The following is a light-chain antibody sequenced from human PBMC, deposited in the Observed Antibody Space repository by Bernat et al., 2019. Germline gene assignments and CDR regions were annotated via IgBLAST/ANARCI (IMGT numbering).Light chain of an antibody. Sequence: QSALTQPPSASGSPGQSVTISCTGTSSDVGGYNDVSWYRQHPGKAPKLMIYEVTKRPSVFPDRFSGSKSGNKASLTVSGLQAEDEAEYYCSSYACSTNLYVFGTGTKVTVL. J-gene: IGLJ1*01. CDR3: SSYACSTNLYV. CDR2: EVT. V-gene: IGLV2-8*01. CDR1: SSDVGGYND.